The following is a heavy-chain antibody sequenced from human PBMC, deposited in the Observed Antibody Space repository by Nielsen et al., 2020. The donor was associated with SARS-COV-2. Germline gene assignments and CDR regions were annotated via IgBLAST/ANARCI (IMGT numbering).Heavy chain of an antibody. CDR2: ISAYNGNT. CDR3: ARDRLIAAAGTWFDP. Sequence: ASLKVSCKPSCYSFTSSCIIWVRQVPGQGLEWMGWISAYNGNTNYAQKLQGRVTMTTDTSTSTAYMELRSLRSDDTAVYYCARDRLIAAAGTWFDPWGQGTLVTVSS. V-gene: IGHV1-18*01. D-gene: IGHD6-13*01. J-gene: IGHJ5*02. CDR1: CYSFTSSC.